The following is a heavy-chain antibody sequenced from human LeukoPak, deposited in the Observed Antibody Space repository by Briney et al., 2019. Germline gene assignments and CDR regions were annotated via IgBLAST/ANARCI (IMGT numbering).Heavy chain of an antibody. CDR2: IIPIFGTT. Sequence: SVKVSCKASGGTFSNYAISWVRQAPGQGLEWMGGIIPIFGTTNYAQKFQGRVTVTADESTSTAYMELSSLRSEDTAVYYCARDNSWGYDILTGLDYWGQGTLVTVSP. D-gene: IGHD3-9*01. J-gene: IGHJ4*02. V-gene: IGHV1-69*13. CDR3: ARDNSWGYDILTGLDY. CDR1: GGTFSNYA.